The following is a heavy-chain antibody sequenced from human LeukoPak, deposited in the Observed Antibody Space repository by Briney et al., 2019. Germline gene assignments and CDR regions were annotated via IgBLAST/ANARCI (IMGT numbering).Heavy chain of an antibody. CDR2: ISDSAGV. D-gene: IGHD2-21*01. CDR3: AKRRKEFPNYAFDI. V-gene: IGHV4-59*08. J-gene: IGHJ3*02. CDR1: GGSISNYR. Sequence: SETLSLTCTVSGGSISNYRWSLIRQPPGKGLEWIGYISDSAGVTYNPSLKSRVTISLDTSKNQFSLRLTSVTAADTAMYYCAKRRKEFPNYAFDIWGQGTMVTVSS.